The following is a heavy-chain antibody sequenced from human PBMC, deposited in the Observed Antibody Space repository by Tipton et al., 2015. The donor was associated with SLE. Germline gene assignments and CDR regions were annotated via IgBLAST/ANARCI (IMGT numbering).Heavy chain of an antibody. J-gene: IGHJ4*02. CDR1: GGSINDYY. V-gene: IGHV4-59*01. CDR3: TGVGSGPGTDY. Sequence: TLSLTCIVSGGSINDYYWGWIRQSPGKGLGWIASIYDSGSNYNPSLKNRVTISLDTSKSQFSLRLTPVTAADTAVYYCTGVGSGPGTDYWDQGTLVTVSS. D-gene: IGHD6-13*01. CDR2: IYDSGS.